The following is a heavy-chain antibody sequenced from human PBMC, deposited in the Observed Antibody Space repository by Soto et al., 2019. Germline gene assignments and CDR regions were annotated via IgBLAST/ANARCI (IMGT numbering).Heavy chain of an antibody. J-gene: IGHJ5*02. CDR2: IYYSGST. V-gene: IGHV4-39*01. CDR3: ARHQGDFWSGYDSPRFDP. CDR1: GGSISSSSYY. D-gene: IGHD3-3*01. Sequence: SETLSLTCTVSGGSISSSSYYWGCIRQPPGKGLEWIGSIYYSGSTYYNPSLKSRVTISVDTSKNQFSLKLSSVTAADTAVYYCARHQGDFWSGYDSPRFDPWGQGTLVTVSS.